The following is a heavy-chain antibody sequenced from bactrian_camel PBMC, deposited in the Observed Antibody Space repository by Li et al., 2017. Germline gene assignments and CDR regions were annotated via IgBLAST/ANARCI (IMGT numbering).Heavy chain of an antibody. CDR1: GPRNRRYC. V-gene: IGHV3S53*01. Sequence: HVQLVESGGGSVQSGGSLRLSCAASGPRNRRYCMGWYRQAPGNECELVSTISSDGSTYYKDSVKGRFTISQDNAKNTVYLQMNSLKPEDTAVYYCAADMGPMGRGRLCSSYLYEYNYWGQGTQVTVS. D-gene: IGHD4*01. CDR3: AADMGPMGRGRLCSSYLYEYNY. CDR2: ISSDGST. J-gene: IGHJ4*01.